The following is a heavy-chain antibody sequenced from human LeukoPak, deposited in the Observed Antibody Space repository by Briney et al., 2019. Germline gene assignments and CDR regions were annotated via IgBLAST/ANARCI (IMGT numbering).Heavy chain of an antibody. V-gene: IGHV3-64*01. CDR1: GFTFSSYA. D-gene: IGHD2-21*02. CDR3: AGRKTERDYYFDY. Sequence: GGSLRLSCAASGFTFSSYAMHWVRQAPGKGLEYVSAISSNGGSTYYANSVKGRFTISRDNSKNTLYLQMGSLRAEDMAVYYCAGRKTERDYYFDYWGQGTLVTVSS. CDR2: ISSNGGST. J-gene: IGHJ4*02.